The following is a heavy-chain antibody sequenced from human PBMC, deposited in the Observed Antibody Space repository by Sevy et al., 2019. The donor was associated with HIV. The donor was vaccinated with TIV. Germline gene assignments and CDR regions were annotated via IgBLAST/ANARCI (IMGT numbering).Heavy chain of an antibody. CDR3: SRQEYSSSPFDP. CDR2: IYYTGTT. CDR1: GGSVRSSSYY. V-gene: IGHV4-39*01. J-gene: IGHJ5*02. Sequence: SETLSLTCTVSGGSVRSSSYYWAWIRQPPGKGLECIGTIYYTGTTSYIPSLKSRLTISIDKSKNQLSLKRSSVTAADTATYYCSRQEYSSSPFDPWGQGALVTVSS. D-gene: IGHD6-13*01.